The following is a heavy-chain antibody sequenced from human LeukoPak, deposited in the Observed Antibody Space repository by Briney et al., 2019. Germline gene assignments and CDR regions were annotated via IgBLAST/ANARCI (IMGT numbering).Heavy chain of an antibody. D-gene: IGHD4-23*01. V-gene: IGHV1-69*04. Sequence: SVTLSCKASGDTFRNYAISWVRQAPGQGLGWMGRVIPILGKPTYAQRFQGRVTITADKPTTTVYMELSSLRSEDTAVYYCARDVTTVGPLDSWGQGTLVTVSS. J-gene: IGHJ4*02. CDR3: ARDVTTVGPLDS. CDR2: VIPILGKP. CDR1: GDTFRNYA.